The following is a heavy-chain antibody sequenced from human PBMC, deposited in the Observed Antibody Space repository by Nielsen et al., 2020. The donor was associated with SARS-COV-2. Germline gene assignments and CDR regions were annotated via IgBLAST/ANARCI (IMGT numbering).Heavy chain of an antibody. CDR2: IWYDGSNK. V-gene: IGHV3-33*01. Sequence: GGSLRLSCAASGFTFSSYGMHWVRQAPGKGLEWVAVIWYDGSNKYYADSVKGRFTISRDNSKNTLYLQMNSLRSEDTAVYYCARDYPYYYDSSGYSPHLDYWGQGTLVTVSS. CDR1: GFTFSSYG. CDR3: ARDYPYYYDSSGYSPHLDY. D-gene: IGHD3-22*01. J-gene: IGHJ4*02.